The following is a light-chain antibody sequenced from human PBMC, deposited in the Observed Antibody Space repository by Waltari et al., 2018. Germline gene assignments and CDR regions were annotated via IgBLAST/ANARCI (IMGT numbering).Light chain of an antibody. Sequence: IVLKQSPGTLSLSPGERATLSCRASQSISRYLVWYQQKPGQPPRLLIYEASRRATGIPDRFSGSGSGTDFSLTISRLEPEDFGVYYCQNHERLPATFGQGTRVEI. CDR1: QSISRY. CDR3: QNHERLPAT. CDR2: EAS. J-gene: IGKJ1*01. V-gene: IGKV3-20*01.